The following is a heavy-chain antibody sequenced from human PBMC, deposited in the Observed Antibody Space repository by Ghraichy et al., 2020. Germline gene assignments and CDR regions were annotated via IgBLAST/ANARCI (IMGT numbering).Heavy chain of an antibody. CDR2: ITHSGST. CDR1: GGSFSGYY. J-gene: IGHJ4*02. V-gene: IGHV4-34*01. D-gene: IGHD3-10*01. Sequence: SQTLSLTCAVYGGSFSGYYWSWIRQPPGKGLEWIGEITHSGSTNNNPSLKSRVTISVDTSKNQFSLKLSSVTAADTAVYYCAGAGWFGEQHPFDYWGQGTLVTVSS. CDR3: AGAGWFGEQHPFDY.